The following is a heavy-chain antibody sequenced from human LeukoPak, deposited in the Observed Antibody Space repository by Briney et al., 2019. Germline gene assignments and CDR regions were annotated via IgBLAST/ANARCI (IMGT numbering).Heavy chain of an antibody. CDR2: IIPIFGTA. CDR3: ARGSSGSSWSGYYYYGMDV. J-gene: IGHJ6*02. V-gene: IGHV1-69*05. D-gene: IGHD6-13*01. CDR1: GFTFSSYW. Sequence: GGSLRLSCAASGFTFSSYWMNWVRQAPGQGLEWMGGIIPIFGTANYAQKFQGRVTMTRDTSTSTVYIELSSLRSEDTAVYYCARGSSGSSWSGYYYYGMDVWGQGTTVTVSS.